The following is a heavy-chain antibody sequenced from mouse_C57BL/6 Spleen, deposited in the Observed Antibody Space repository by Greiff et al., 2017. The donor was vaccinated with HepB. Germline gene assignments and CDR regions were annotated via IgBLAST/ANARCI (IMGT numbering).Heavy chain of an antibody. CDR2: IHPNSGST. Sequence: QVQLQQPGAELVKPGASVKLSCKASGYTFTSYWMHWVKQRPGQGLEWIGMIHPNSGSTNYNEKFKSKATLTVDKSSSTAYMQLSRLTSEDSAVYYCARRRTSNYFAYWGQGTTLTVSS. CDR3: ARRRTSNYFAY. V-gene: IGHV1-64*01. CDR1: GYTFTSYW. J-gene: IGHJ2*01.